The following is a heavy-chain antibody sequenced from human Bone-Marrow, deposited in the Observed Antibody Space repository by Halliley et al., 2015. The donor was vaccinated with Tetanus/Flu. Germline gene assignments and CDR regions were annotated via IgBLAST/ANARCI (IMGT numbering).Heavy chain of an antibody. V-gene: IGHV1-46*01. J-gene: IGHJ4*02. CDR3: ARDCGATGSTGGLDY. CDR2: GGTK. Sequence: GGTKTYAQKFQGRLPVTRDPSTSAVYMDLSSLRSEDTAVYYCARDCGATGSTGGLDYWGQGTLVTVSS. D-gene: IGHD1-1*01.